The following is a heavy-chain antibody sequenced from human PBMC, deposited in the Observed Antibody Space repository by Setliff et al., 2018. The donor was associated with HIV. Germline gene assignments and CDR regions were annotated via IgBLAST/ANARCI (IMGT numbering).Heavy chain of an antibody. J-gene: IGHJ6*02. CDR2: IMTVFGTT. Sequence: ASVKVSCKASGDTFSSFSINWVRQAPGQGLEWMGMIMTVFGTTNYAQKFQGRLTITTDESTGTAYMELSSLRSEDTALYFCSTSNDFYYGMDVWGQGTTVTVSS. CDR1: GDTFSSFS. D-gene: IGHD7-27*01. V-gene: IGHV1-69*05. CDR3: STSNDFYYGMDV.